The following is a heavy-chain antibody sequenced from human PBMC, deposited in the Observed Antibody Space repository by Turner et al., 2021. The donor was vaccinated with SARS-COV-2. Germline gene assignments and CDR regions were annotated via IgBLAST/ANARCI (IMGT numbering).Heavy chain of an antibody. Sequence: QVLLVESGGGVVQPGRSLRLSCKPSGFTFSSSAMNWVRQAPGKGLEWVAVISYDGSNRYYAYSVKGRFTISRDNSKNTLYLQVNSLRAEDTAVYYCARVWCSSTSCYKGSYYYYGMDVWGQGTTVTVSS. CDR3: ARVWCSSTSCYKGSYYYYGMDV. D-gene: IGHD2-2*02. CDR2: ISYDGSNR. V-gene: IGHV3-30-3*01. CDR1: GFTFSSSA. J-gene: IGHJ6*02.